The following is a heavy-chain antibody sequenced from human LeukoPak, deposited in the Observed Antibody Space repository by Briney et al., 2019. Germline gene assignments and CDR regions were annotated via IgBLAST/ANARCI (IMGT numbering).Heavy chain of an antibody. D-gene: IGHD3-10*01. CDR3: AKGPGYGEEALGY. Sequence: GGTLSLSCAASGFTFSSYGMHWVRQAPGKGLEWVAVIWYDGSNKYYADSEKGRFTISRDNSKHTLYLQMHSLRAEDTAVYYGAKGPGYGEEALGYWGQGTLVTVSS. CDR1: GFTFSSYG. CDR2: IWYDGSNK. J-gene: IGHJ4*02. V-gene: IGHV3-33*06.